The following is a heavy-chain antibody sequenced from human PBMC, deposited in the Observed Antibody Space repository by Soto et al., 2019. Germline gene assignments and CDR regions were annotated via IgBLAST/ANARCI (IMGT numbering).Heavy chain of an antibody. D-gene: IGHD3-9*01. CDR1: GFTFSSYG. Sequence: HPGGSLRLSCAASGFTFSSYGMHWVRQAPGKGLEWVAVIWYDGSNKYYADSVKGRFTISRDNSKNTLYLQMNSLRAEDTAVYYCAKAPILTGYFDDSGQGTLVIVSS. V-gene: IGHV3-33*06. CDR2: IWYDGSNK. J-gene: IGHJ4*02. CDR3: AKAPILTGYFDD.